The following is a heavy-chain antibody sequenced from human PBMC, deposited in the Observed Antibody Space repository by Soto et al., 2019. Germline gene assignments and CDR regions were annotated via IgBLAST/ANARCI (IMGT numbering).Heavy chain of an antibody. CDR3: ARGIVVVPAASFDY. V-gene: IGHV3-64*01. CDR2: ISSNGGST. Sequence: EVQLVEFGGGLVQPGGSLRLSCAASGFTFSSYAMHWVRQAPGKGLEYVSAISSNGGSTYYANSVKGRFTISRDNSKNTLYLQMGSLRAEDMAVYYCARGIVVVPAASFDYWGQGTLVTVSS. CDR1: GFTFSSYA. J-gene: IGHJ4*02. D-gene: IGHD2-2*01.